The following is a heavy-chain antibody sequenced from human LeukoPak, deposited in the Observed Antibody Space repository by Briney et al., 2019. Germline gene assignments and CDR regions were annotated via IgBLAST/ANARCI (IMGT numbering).Heavy chain of an antibody. J-gene: IGHJ6*02. CDR2: FYPEDGET. CDR1: GYXLTELS. V-gene: IGHV1-24*01. D-gene: IGHD1-26*01. CDR3: ATGRGEVRATTPRQNYYYYYGMDV. Sequence: ASVKVSCKVSGYXLTELSIHWVRQAPGKGLEWLGLFYPEDGETIYAQKFQGRVTMTEDTSTDTAYMELSSLRSEDTAVYYCATGRGEVRATTPRQNYYYYYGMDVWGQGTTVTVSS.